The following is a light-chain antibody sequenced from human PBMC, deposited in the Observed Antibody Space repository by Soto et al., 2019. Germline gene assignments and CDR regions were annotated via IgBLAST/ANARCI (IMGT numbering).Light chain of an antibody. CDR1: SSNIGNNY. CDR3: QSYDSSLSGGLV. J-gene: IGLJ2*01. V-gene: IGLV1-51*01. CDR2: DNN. Sequence: QSVLTQPPSVSATPGQAVTISCSGSSSNIGNNYVSWYQQSPGTAPKLLIYDNNQRPSGTPDRFSGSKSGTSATLGITGLQAEDEADYYCQSYDSSLSGGLVFGGGTKLTVL.